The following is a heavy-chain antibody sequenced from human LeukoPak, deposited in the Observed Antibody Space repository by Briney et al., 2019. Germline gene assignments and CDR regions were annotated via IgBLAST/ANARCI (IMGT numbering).Heavy chain of an antibody. CDR3: ARLRDREIDY. D-gene: IGHD5-12*01. Sequence: RPGGSLRLSCAASGFTFRNFAMAWVRQAPGKRLEWVSSITDTGDATGYTESVKGRFTISRDNSKGTVWLQMNSLRAEDTAVYYCARLRDREIDYWGQGTLVTVSS. CDR1: GFTFRNFA. CDR2: ITDTGDAT. J-gene: IGHJ4*02. V-gene: IGHV3-23*01.